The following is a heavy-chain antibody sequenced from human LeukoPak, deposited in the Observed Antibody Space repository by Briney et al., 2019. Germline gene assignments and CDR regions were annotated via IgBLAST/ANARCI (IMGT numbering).Heavy chain of an antibody. CDR1: GYTFTNYY. Sequence: ASVKVSCKAPGYTFTNYYMHWVRQAPGQGLEWMGIINPSGGSTNYAQRFQGRVTMTTDTSTSTVYMELSSLRSEDTAVYYCARDPTDCSTTSCYTINWFDPWGQGTLVTVSS. D-gene: IGHD2-2*02. CDR3: ARDPTDCSTTSCYTINWFDP. CDR2: INPSGGST. V-gene: IGHV1-46*01. J-gene: IGHJ5*02.